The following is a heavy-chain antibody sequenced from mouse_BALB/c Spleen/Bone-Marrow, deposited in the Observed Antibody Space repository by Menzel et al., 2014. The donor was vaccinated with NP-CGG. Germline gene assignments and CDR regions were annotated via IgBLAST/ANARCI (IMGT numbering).Heavy chain of an antibody. D-gene: IGHD2-1*01. CDR1: GYTFTNYW. CDR3: AREYYDNSFAY. V-gene: IGHV1S41*01. Sequence: DLVKPGASVKLSCKASGYTFTNYWINWIKQRPGQGLEWIGRTAPGSDNTYYNEMFKGKATLTVDTSSSTAYMRLSSRSSEDSAVYFCAREYYDNSFAYWGQGTLVTVSA. J-gene: IGHJ3*01. CDR2: TAPGSDNT.